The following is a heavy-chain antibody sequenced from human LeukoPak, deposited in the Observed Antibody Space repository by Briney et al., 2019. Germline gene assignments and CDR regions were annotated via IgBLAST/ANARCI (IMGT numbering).Heavy chain of an antibody. CDR1: GGSISSSSYY. J-gene: IGHJ4*02. Sequence: SETLSLTCTVSGGSISSSSYYWGWIRQPPGKGLEWIGSIYYSGSTYYNPSLKSRVTISVDTSKNQFSLKLSSVTAADTAVYYCARNYYDSSRHTLDYWGQGTLVNVSS. D-gene: IGHD3-22*01. V-gene: IGHV4-39*07. CDR2: IYYSGST. CDR3: ARNYYDSSRHTLDY.